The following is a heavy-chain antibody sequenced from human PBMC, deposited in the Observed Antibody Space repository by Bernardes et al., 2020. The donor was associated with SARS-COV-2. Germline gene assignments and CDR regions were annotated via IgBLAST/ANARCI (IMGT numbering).Heavy chain of an antibody. V-gene: IGHV1-2*04. CDR1: GYTFTGYY. Sequence: ASVKVSCKASGYTFTGYYMHWVRQAPGQGLECMGWINPNSGGTNYAQKFQGWVTMTRDTSISTAYMELSRLRSDDTAVYYCARVLSSGIAAAHLGYWGQGTLVTVSS. D-gene: IGHD6-13*01. CDR2: INPNSGGT. J-gene: IGHJ4*02. CDR3: ARVLSSGIAAAHLGY.